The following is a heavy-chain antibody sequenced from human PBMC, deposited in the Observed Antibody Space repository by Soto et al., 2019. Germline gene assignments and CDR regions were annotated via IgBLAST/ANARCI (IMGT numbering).Heavy chain of an antibody. D-gene: IGHD2-21*02. Sequence: PSETLSLTCAVYGGSFSGYYWSWIRQPPGKGLEWIGEINHSGSTNYNPSLKSRVTISVDTSKNQFSLKLSSVTAADTAVYYCAKDPDLYFDYWGQGTLVTVSS. CDR3: AKDPDLYFDY. CDR2: INHSGST. CDR1: GGSFSGYY. J-gene: IGHJ4*02. V-gene: IGHV4-34*01.